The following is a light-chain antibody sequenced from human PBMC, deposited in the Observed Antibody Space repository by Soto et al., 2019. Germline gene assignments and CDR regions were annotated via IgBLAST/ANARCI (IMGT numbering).Light chain of an antibody. Sequence: QSALTQPASVSGSPGQSITISCTGTRSEVGGFDYVSWYQQHPGEAPKLIIYEVTHRPSGVSNRFSGSKSGNTASLTISGLQAEDEAAYYCRSYTNIATWVFGGGTKLTVL. CDR3: RSYTNIATWV. CDR1: RSEVGGFDY. V-gene: IGLV2-14*01. J-gene: IGLJ3*02. CDR2: EVT.